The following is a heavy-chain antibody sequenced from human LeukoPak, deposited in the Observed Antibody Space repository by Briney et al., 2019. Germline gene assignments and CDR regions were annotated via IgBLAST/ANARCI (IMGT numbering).Heavy chain of an antibody. CDR3: ARAITMIGGFDY. D-gene: IGHD3-10*02. J-gene: IGHJ4*02. CDR2: IYTSGST. CDR1: GGSLSSGSYY. V-gene: IGHV4-61*02. Sequence: SETLSLTCTVSGGSLSSGSYYWSWIRQPAGKGLEWIGRIYTSGSTNYNPSLKSRVTISVDTSKNQFSLKLSSVTAADTAVYYCARAITMIGGFDYWGQGTLVTVSS.